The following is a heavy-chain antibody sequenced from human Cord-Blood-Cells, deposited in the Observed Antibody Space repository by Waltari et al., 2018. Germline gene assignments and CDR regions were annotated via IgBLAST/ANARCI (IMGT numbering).Heavy chain of an antibody. CDR3: ARERLTGASYWYFDL. CDR1: GDRVSSNSAP. V-gene: IGHV6-1*01. Sequence: QVQLQQSGPGLVQPSPPLPLTCAISGDRVSSNSAPWNWFRTSPSRGLEWLGSTYNRSKGYKDYAVSVKSRRTNNPDTSKNQFSLQLNSVTPEDTAVYYCARERLTGASYWYFDLWGRGTLVTVSS. D-gene: IGHD3-9*01. J-gene: IGHJ2*01. CDR2: TYNRSKGYK.